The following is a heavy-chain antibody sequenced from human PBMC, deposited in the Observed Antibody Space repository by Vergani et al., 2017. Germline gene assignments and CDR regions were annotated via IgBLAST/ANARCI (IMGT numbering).Heavy chain of an antibody. CDR1: GDSISRSHYY. CDR2: IHTNGVI. CDR3: ARGNPYVDFDI. V-gene: IGHV4-39*07. Sequence: QLQLQESGPGLVKPSETLSLSCRVSGDSISRSHYYWGFIRQPPGKRLEWIGRIHTNGVIHYNPSLNSRATISVDTSRNQISLKLTSVTATDTAIYFCARGNPYVDFDIWGQGTMITVSS. D-gene: IGHD3-16*01. J-gene: IGHJ3*02.